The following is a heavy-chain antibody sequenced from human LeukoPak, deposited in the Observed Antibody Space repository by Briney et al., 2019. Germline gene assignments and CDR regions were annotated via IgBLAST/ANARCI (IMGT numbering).Heavy chain of an antibody. V-gene: IGHV3-23*01. CDR1: GFTFSTSW. CDR2: ISGSGGST. Sequence: PGGSLRLSCAASGFTFSTSWMSWVRQAPGKGLEWVSAISGSGGSTYYADSVKGRFTISRDNSKNTLYLQMNSLRAEDTAVYYCAKDLDSSSWDYYYYGMDVWGQGTTVTVSS. CDR3: AKDLDSSSWDYYYYGMDV. J-gene: IGHJ6*02. D-gene: IGHD6-13*01.